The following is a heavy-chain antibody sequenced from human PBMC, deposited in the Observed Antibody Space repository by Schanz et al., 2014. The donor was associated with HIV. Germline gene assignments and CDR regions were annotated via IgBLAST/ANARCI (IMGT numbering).Heavy chain of an antibody. D-gene: IGHD2-21*01. V-gene: IGHV3-33*01. CDR1: GFTFSSYG. Sequence: QVQLVESGGGVVQPGRSLRLSCAASGFTFSSYGMHWVRQAPGKGLEGVAVIWYDGSNKYYTDSVKGRFTISRDNSKNTLYLQMNSLRVEDTAVYYCARDWLGERDYYYGMDVWGQGTTVTVSS. CDR2: IWYDGSNK. CDR3: ARDWLGERDYYYGMDV. J-gene: IGHJ6*02.